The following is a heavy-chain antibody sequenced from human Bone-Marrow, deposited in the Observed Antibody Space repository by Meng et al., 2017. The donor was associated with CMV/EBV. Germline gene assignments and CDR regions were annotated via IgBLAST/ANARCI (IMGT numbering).Heavy chain of an antibody. J-gene: IGHJ6*02. Sequence: GESLKISCKGSGYSFANYWIGWVRQMPGKGLEWMGIIYPGDSDTRYRPSFQGQVTISADKSITTAYLQWNSLKASDTAMYYCARFSGLAARQFYRGVDVWGQGTTVTVSS. CDR2: IYPGDSDT. CDR3: ARFSGLAARQFYRGVDV. V-gene: IGHV5-51*01. CDR1: GYSFANYW. D-gene: IGHD6-6*01.